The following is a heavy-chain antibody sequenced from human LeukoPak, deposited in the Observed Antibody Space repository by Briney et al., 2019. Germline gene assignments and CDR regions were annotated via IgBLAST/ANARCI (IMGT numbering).Heavy chain of an antibody. Sequence: GASVKVSCKASGYTFTSYGISWVRQAPGQGLEWMGWISAYNGNTNYAQKLQGRVTMTTDTSTSTAYMELRSLRSDDTAVYYCARDNRYYDSSGYYYLDYWGQGTLVTVSS. CDR2: ISAYNGNT. V-gene: IGHV1-18*01. D-gene: IGHD3-22*01. CDR3: ARDNRYYDSSGYYYLDY. CDR1: GYTFTSYG. J-gene: IGHJ4*02.